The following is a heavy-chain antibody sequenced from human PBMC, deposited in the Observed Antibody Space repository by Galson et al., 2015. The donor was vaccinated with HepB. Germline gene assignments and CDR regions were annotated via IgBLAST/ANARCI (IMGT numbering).Heavy chain of an antibody. D-gene: IGHD5-18*01. CDR1: GGTFSSYG. Sequence: SVKVSCKASGGTFSSYGISWVRQAPGQGLEWMGGIIPIFGTANYAQKFQGRVTITADESTSTAYMELSSLRSEDTAVYYCARAHTALSPVNYWGQGTLVTVSS. CDR3: ARAHTALSPVNY. CDR2: IIPIFGTA. J-gene: IGHJ4*02. V-gene: IGHV1-69*13.